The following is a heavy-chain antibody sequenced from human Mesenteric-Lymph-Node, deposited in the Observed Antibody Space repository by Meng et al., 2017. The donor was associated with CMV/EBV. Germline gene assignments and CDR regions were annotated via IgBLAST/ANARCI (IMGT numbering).Heavy chain of an antibody. CDR1: GGSINNYY. CDR3: ASGGYLFFDY. D-gene: IGHD1-26*01. Sequence: SLTCTVSGGSINNYYWSWIRQPPGKGLEWIGYIYNSGSTNYNPSLKSRVTISVDTPKNQFSLKLRSVTAADTAVYYCASGGYLFFDYWGQGTLVTVSS. CDR2: IYNSGST. V-gene: IGHV4-59*01. J-gene: IGHJ4*02.